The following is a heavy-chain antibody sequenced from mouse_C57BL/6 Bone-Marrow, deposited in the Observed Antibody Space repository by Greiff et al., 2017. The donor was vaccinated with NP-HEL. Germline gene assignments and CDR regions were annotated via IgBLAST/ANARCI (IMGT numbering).Heavy chain of an antibody. Sequence: EVQLVESGPGLVKPSQSLSLTCSVTGYSITSGYYWNWIRQFPGNKLEWMGYISYDGSNNYNPSLKNRISITRDTSKNQFFLKLNSVTTEDTATYYCAREELTYMFAYWGQGTLVTVSA. J-gene: IGHJ3*01. V-gene: IGHV3-6*01. CDR2: ISYDGSN. CDR3: AREELTYMFAY. D-gene: IGHD5-1*01. CDR1: GYSITSGYY.